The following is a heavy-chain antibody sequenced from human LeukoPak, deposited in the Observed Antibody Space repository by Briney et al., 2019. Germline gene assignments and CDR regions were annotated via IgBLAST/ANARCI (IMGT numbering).Heavy chain of an antibody. CDR2: INPNSGGT. Sequence: ASVTVSCKASGYTFTDYYMHWVRQAPGQGREGMGWINPNSGGTNYAQKFQGRVTMTRDTSISTAYMELSRLRSDDTAVYYCARDHRDPTVTPGYWGQGTLVTVSS. V-gene: IGHV1-2*02. D-gene: IGHD4-17*01. CDR1: GYTFTDYY. J-gene: IGHJ4*02. CDR3: ARDHRDPTVTPGY.